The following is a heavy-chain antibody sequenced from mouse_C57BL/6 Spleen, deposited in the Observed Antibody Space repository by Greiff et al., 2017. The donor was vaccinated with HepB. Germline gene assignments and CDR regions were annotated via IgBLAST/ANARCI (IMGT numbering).Heavy chain of an antibody. D-gene: IGHD1-1*01. Sequence: QVQLRQSGPELVKPGASVKISCKASGYAFSSSWMNWVKQRPGKGLEWIGRIYPGDGDTNYNGKFKGKATLTADKSSSTAYMQLSSLTSEDSAVYFCHYYGSSYWYFDVWGTGTTVTVSS. CDR1: GYAFSSSW. V-gene: IGHV1-82*01. J-gene: IGHJ1*03. CDR2: IYPGDGDT. CDR3: HYYGSSYWYFDV.